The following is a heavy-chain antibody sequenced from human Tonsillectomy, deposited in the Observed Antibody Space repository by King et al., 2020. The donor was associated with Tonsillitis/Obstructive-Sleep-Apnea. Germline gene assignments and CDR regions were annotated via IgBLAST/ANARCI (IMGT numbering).Heavy chain of an antibody. CDR2: ISNSRSYT. V-gene: IGHV3-11*05. J-gene: IGHJ5*01. CDR3: GRGNYGDWLDS. Sequence: VQLVESGGGLVKPGGSLRLSCAASGFTFTDFYMSWIRQTPGKGLEWVSYISNSRSYTYYADSVKGRFTISRDNAKNSLYLQMNSLRAEDTDVYYCGRGNYGDWLDSWGQGTLVTVSS. D-gene: IGHD4-17*01. CDR1: GFTFTDFY.